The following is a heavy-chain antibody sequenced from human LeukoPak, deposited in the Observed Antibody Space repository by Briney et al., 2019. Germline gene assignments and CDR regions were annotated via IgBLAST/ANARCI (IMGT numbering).Heavy chain of an antibody. D-gene: IGHD1-1*01. J-gene: IGHJ4*02. CDR1: GFTFSSYA. V-gene: IGHV4-34*01. CDR3: ARGSHLTTSTYFDY. Sequence: AGGSLRLSCAASGFTFSSYAMSWVRQPPGKGLEWIGEINHSGSTNYNPSLKSRVTISVDTSKNQFSLKLSSVTAADTAVYYCARGSHLTTSTYFDYWGQGTLVTVSS. CDR2: INHSGST.